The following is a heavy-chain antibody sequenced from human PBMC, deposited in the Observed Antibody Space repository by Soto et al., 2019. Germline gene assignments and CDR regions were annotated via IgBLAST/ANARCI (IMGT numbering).Heavy chain of an antibody. CDR1: GYSFTSYW. V-gene: IGHV5-10-1*01. Sequence: GESLKISCKGSGYSFTSYWISWVRQMPGKGLEWMGRIDPSDSYTSYSPSLQGHVTISADNSISTAYLQWSSLKASDTAMYYCASSPRGYCSSTSCRELGNYYGMDVWGQGTKVTVSS. D-gene: IGHD2-2*01. J-gene: IGHJ6*02. CDR3: ASSPRGYCSSTSCRELGNYYGMDV. CDR2: IDPSDSYT.